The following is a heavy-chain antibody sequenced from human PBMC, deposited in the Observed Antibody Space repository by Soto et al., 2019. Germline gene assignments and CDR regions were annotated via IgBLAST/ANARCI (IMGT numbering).Heavy chain of an antibody. CDR3: ERHGDYAKGYFDY. CDR1: GYTFTSYG. V-gene: IGHV1-18*01. J-gene: IGHJ4*02. CDR2: ISAYNGNT. D-gene: IGHD4-17*01. Sequence: ASVKVSCKASGYTFTSYGISWVRQAPGQGLEWMGWISAYNGNTNYAQKLQGRVTMTTDTSTSTACMELRSLRSDDTAVYYCERHGDYAKGYFDYWGQGTLVTVSS.